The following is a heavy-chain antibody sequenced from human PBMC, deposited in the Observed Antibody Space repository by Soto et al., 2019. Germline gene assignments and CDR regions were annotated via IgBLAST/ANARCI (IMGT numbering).Heavy chain of an antibody. Sequence: GGSLRLSCAASGFTFSNAWMSWVRQAPGKGLEWVGRIKSKTDGGTTDYAAPVKGRFTISRDDSKNTLYLQMNSLKTEDTAVYYGTTVGQLVGGYYYYGMDVWGQGTTVTVSS. J-gene: IGHJ6*02. D-gene: IGHD6-6*01. V-gene: IGHV3-15*01. CDR3: TTVGQLVGGYYYYGMDV. CDR1: GFTFSNAW. CDR2: IKSKTDGGTT.